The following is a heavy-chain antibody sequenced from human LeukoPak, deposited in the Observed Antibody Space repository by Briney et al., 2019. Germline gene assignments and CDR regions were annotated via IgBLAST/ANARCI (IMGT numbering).Heavy chain of an antibody. J-gene: IGHJ4*02. CDR3: ARERGIAVAGKGAFDY. Sequence: SETLSLTCTVSGGSISSYYWSWIRQPPGKGLEWIGYIYYSGSTNYNPSLKSRVTISVDTSKNQFSLKLSSVTAADTAVSYCARERGIAVAGKGAFDYWGQGTLVTVSS. CDR2: IYYSGST. D-gene: IGHD6-19*01. V-gene: IGHV4-59*01. CDR1: GGSISSYY.